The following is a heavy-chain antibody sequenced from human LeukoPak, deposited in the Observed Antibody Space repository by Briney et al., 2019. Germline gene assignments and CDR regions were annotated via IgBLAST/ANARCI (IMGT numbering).Heavy chain of an antibody. CDR2: IIPIFGTA. V-gene: IGHV1-69*13. CDR1: GGTFSSYA. Sequence: SVTVSCTASGGTFSSYAISWVRQAPGQGLEWMGGIIPIFGTANYAQKVQGRVTITADESTSTAYMALSSLRPEATAVYYCARNFLQWPHVYSYYGMDVWGQGTTVTVSS. D-gene: IGHD6-19*01. CDR3: ARNFLQWPHVYSYYGMDV. J-gene: IGHJ6*02.